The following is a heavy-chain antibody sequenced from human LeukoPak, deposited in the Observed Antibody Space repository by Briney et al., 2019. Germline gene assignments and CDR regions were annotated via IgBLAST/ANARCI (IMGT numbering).Heavy chain of an antibody. D-gene: IGHD3-22*01. V-gene: IGHV6-1*01. CDR3: VRGFYTMSV. J-gene: IGHJ6*02. CDR2: TYYRSKWYN. CDR1: GDSVSSNSAS. Sequence: SQTLSLTCALSGDSVSSNSASWTWIRQSPSRGLEWLGRTYYRSKWYNDYAVSVKSRITINPDTSRNHFSLQLSSVTPEDTAVYYCVRGFYTMSVWGQGTTVTVSS.